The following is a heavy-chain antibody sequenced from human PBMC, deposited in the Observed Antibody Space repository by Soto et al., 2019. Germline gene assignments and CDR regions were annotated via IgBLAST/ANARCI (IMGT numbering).Heavy chain of an antibody. CDR1: GFTFSSYA. Sequence: GGSLRLSVAASGFTFSSYAMSWVRRPPGKGREWVSAIGGSGGSTYYADSVKGRFTISRDNSKNTLYLQMNSLRAEDTAVYYCAKDQAGTYYFDYWGQGTLVTVSS. D-gene: IGHD1-1*01. CDR2: IGGSGGST. CDR3: AKDQAGTYYFDY. J-gene: IGHJ4*02. V-gene: IGHV3-23*01.